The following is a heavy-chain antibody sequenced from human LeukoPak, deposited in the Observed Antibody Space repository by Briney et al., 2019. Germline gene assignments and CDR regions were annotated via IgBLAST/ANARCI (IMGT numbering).Heavy chain of an antibody. J-gene: IGHJ5*02. D-gene: IGHD3-10*01. CDR2: IYYSVST. V-gene: IGHV4-61*08. Sequence: SETLSLTCTVSGDSVASGGYYWNWIRQPPGKGLEWIGYIYYSVSTNYNLSLKSRVTISVDTSENQFSLKLTSVTAADTAVYYCARGGRGRNWFDPWGQGTLVTVSS. CDR1: GDSVASGGYY. CDR3: ARGGRGRNWFDP.